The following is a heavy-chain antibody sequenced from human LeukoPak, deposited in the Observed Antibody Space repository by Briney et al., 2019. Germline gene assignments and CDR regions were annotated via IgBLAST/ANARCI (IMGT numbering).Heavy chain of an antibody. CDR1: GVSFSGYY. CDR2: INHSGST. CDR3: ARGRRDIVVVPAAIRKIPFDP. Sequence: SETLSLTCAVYGVSFSGYYWSWIRQPPGKGLEWIGEINHSGSTNYNPSLKSRVTISVDTSKNQFSLKLSSVTAADTAVYYCARGRRDIVVVPAAIRKIPFDPWGQGTLVTVSS. J-gene: IGHJ5*02. D-gene: IGHD2-2*01. V-gene: IGHV4-34*01.